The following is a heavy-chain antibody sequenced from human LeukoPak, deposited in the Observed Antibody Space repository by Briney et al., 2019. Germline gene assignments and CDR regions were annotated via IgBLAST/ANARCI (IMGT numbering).Heavy chain of an antibody. CDR2: IYPSDSHT. CDR1: GYTFPIYW. D-gene: IGHD3-16*02. CDR3: VRHYRPPQDSRAAKPTGYYYYYMDV. Sequence: PGESLKISCQGSGYTFPIYWIGWVRQTPGKGLEWMGIIYPSDSHTIYSPSFQGQVTVSADKSISIAYLQWSSLKASDTAIYYCVRHYRPPQDSRAAKPTGYYYYYMDVWGTGTTVNVSS. J-gene: IGHJ6*03. V-gene: IGHV5-51*01.